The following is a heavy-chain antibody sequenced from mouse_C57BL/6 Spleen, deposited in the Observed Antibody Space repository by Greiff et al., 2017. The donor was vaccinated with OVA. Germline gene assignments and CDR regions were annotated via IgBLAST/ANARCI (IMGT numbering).Heavy chain of an antibody. CDR1: GFTFSNYW. Sequence: EVQLQEPGGGLVQPGGSMKLSCVASGFTFSNYWMNWVRQSPEKGLEWVAQISLKSDNYATHYAESVKGRFTISREDSKSIDYLQRNDLRAVDTVIYYCTGSNSHYYYGSSNVSPWFAYWGQGTLVTVSA. J-gene: IGHJ3*01. CDR3: TGSNSHYYYGSSNVSPWFAY. CDR2: ISLKSDNYAT. D-gene: IGHD1-1*01. V-gene: IGHV6-3*01.